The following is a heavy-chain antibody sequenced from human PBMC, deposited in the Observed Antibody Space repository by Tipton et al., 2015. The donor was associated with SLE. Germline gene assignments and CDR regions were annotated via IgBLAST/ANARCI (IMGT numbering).Heavy chain of an antibody. J-gene: IGHJ5*02. CDR1: GDSISNGDDY. CDR3: ARSTDQNWFDP. Sequence: TLSLTCTVSGDSISNGDDYWSWIRQPPGKGLEWIGNIYYGGGTYYNPSLESRVTISLDTSKNQFSLKLNSVTAADTAVYYCARSTDQNWFDPWGQGNLVTVSS. V-gene: IGHV4-31*03. CDR2: IYYGGGT. D-gene: IGHD2-2*01.